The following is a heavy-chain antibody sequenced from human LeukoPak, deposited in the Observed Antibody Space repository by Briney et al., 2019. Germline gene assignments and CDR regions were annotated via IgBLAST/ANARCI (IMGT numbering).Heavy chain of an antibody. CDR2: IYHSGST. CDR3: ASQTAIDSSLDY. J-gene: IGHJ4*02. V-gene: IGHV4-30-2*01. CDR1: GVSISSGGYS. D-gene: IGHD5-18*01. Sequence: ASETLSLTCAVSGVSISSGGYSWGWIRQPPGKGLEWIGYIYHSGSTYYNPSLKSRLTISVDRSKNQFSLKLSSVTAADTSVYYCASQTAIDSSLDYWGQGTLVTVSS.